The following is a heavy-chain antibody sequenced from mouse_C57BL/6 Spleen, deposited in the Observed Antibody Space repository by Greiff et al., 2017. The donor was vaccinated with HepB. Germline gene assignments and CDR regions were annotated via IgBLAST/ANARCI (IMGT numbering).Heavy chain of an antibody. CDR1: GYTFTSYW. V-gene: IGHV1-59*01. D-gene: IGHD4-1*01. CDR3: ARGLGQGFAY. J-gene: IGHJ3*01. CDR2: IDPSDSYT. Sequence: QVQLQQSGAELVRPGTSVKLSCKASGYTFTSYWMHWVKQRPGQGLEWIGVIDPSDSYTNYNQKFKGKATLTVDTSSSTAYMQLSSLTSEDSAVYYCARGLGQGFAYWGQGTLVTVSA.